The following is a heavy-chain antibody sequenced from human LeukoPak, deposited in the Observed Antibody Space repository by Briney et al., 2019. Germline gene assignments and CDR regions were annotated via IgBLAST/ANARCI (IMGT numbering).Heavy chain of an antibody. D-gene: IGHD6-13*01. J-gene: IGHJ5*02. CDR2: IYPRDSNT. V-gene: IGHV5-51*01. CDR3: ARHPIAAGGAYNWFDP. CDR1: GYSFTSHW. Sequence: GESLRISCKGSGYGSGYSFTSHWIAWVRQMPGKGLEWMGIIYPRDSNTIYSPSFQGQVTISVDTSINTAYLQWISLKASDTAMYYCARHPIAAGGAYNWFDPWGQGTLVTVSS.